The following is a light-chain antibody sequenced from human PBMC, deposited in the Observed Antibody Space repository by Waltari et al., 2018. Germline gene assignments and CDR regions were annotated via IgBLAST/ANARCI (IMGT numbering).Light chain of an antibody. Sequence: SDVLTQPPSVSVATGQTARITCGGSMLATTCVHWYQQRPGPAPLLVVYDDNDRPSGIPERLSGSSSGKTATLTITSVEAGDEADYYCQVWHSGRDPLFGAGTKLTVL. CDR3: QVWHSGRDPL. CDR2: DDN. CDR1: MLATTC. V-gene: IGLV3-21*02. J-gene: IGLJ1*01.